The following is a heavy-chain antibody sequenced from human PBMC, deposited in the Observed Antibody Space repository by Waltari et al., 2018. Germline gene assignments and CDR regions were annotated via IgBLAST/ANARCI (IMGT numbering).Heavy chain of an antibody. CDR1: GFTFSSYG. CDR2: ISNDVRNT. J-gene: IGHJ4*02. V-gene: IGHV3-30*03. D-gene: IGHD4-17*01. Sequence: QVQLVESGGGVVQHGRYLRLSCVASGFTFSSYGMHWVRQATGKGLEGVEVISNDVRNTYYADSVKGRLTISRDNSKNTLYLQINSLRPEDTAVYYWATEYCDYVSYWGQGTLVTVSS. CDR3: ATEYCDYVSY.